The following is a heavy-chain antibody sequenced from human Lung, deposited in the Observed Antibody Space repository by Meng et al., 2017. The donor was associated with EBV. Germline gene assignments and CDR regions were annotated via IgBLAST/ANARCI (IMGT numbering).Heavy chain of an antibody. D-gene: IGHD4-23*01. Sequence: QVRLVQSGSELKKPGASVKVSCKAYGYSLRSYAVNWLRQAPGRGLEWMGVINPSGGSTNYAHKFQGRLTMTRDTSTSTVYMELSSLRSEDAAVYYCARGDGGNGSDYWGQGTLVTVSS. CDR2: INPSGGST. V-gene: IGHV1-46*01. CDR3: ARGDGGNGSDY. CDR1: GYSLRSYA. J-gene: IGHJ4*02.